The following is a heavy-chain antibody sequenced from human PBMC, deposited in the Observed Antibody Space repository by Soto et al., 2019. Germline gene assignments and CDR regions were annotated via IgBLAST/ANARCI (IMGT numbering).Heavy chain of an antibody. CDR3: ARVSWDSGPNSSGWYYFYY. D-gene: IGHD6-19*01. CDR2: ISYDGSNK. V-gene: IGHV3-30-3*01. CDR1: GFTFSSYA. J-gene: IGHJ4*02. Sequence: QVQLVESGGGVVQPGRSLRLSCAASGFTFSSYAMHWVRQAPGKGLEWVAVISYDGSNKYYADSVKGRFTISRDNSKNTLDLQMHSLRAEDTAVYYCARVSWDSGPNSSGWYYFYYWGQGPLLTVSS.